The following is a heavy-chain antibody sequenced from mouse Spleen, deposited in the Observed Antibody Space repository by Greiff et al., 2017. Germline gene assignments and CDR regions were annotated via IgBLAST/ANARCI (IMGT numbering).Heavy chain of an antibody. J-gene: IGHJ2*01. CDR3: ARLDGSYDY. CDR2: INSNGGST. Sequence: EVKLEESGGGLVKPGGSLKLSCAASGFTFSSYAMSWVRQTPEKRLEWVAAINSNGGSTYYPDTVKDRFTISRDNAKNTLYLQMSSLRSEDTALYYCARLDGSYDYWGQGTTLTVSS. D-gene: IGHD1-1*02. CDR1: GFTFSSYA. V-gene: IGHV5-6-2*01.